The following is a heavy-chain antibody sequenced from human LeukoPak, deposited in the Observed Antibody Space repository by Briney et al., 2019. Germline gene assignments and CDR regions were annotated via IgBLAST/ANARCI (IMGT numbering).Heavy chain of an antibody. J-gene: IGHJ4*02. CDR1: GGSISSGGYY. Sequence: PSETLSLTCTVSGGSISSGGYYWSWIRQPPGKGLEWIGYISHSGSTYYNPSLKSRVTISVDRSKNQFSLKLRSVTAADTAVYYCARGRITIFGVLTMVDYWGQGTLVTVSS. CDR3: ARGRITIFGVLTMVDY. CDR2: ISHSGST. V-gene: IGHV4-30-2*01. D-gene: IGHD3-3*01.